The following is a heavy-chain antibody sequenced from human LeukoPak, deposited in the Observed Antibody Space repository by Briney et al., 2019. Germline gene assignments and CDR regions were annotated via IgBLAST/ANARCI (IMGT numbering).Heavy chain of an antibody. V-gene: IGHV1-46*01. D-gene: IGHD3-3*01. CDR1: GGTFSSYA. Sequence: ASVKVSCKASGGTFSSYAISWVRQAPGQGLEWMGIINPSGGSTSYAQKFQGRVTMTRDTSTSTVYMELSSLRSEDTAVYYCAREDTLPKLRFLDHNWFDPWGQGTLVTVSS. CDR2: INPSGGST. CDR3: AREDTLPKLRFLDHNWFDP. J-gene: IGHJ5*02.